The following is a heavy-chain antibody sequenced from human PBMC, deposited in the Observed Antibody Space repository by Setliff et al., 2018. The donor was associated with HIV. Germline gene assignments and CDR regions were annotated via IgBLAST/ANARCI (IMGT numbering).Heavy chain of an antibody. J-gene: IGHJ3*01. CDR1: GGSFSGWY. CDR3: ARGPARRYRFSTVYGL. Sequence: PSETLSLTCAVYGGSFSGWYWTWIRLIPGKGLQWIGEIEYGGSTTYNPSLESRLTISVDTSQTQFSLKLSDVTVADTGIYYCARGPARRYRFSTVYGLWGPGTRVTVSS. CDR2: IEYGGST. V-gene: IGHV4-34*01. D-gene: IGHD2-2*01.